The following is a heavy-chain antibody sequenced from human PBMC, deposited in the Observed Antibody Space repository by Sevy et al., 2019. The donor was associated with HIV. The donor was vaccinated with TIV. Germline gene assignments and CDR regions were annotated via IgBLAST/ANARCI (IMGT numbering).Heavy chain of an antibody. D-gene: IGHD6-19*01. J-gene: IGHJ6*02. CDR3: ARDSRDYSSGWSFYYYYYGMDV. Sequence: SETLSLTCTVSGYSISSGYYWGWIRQPPGKGLEWIGSIYHSGSTYYNPSLKSRVTISVDTSKNQFSRKLSSVTAADTAVYYCARDSRDYSSGWSFYYYYYGMDVWGQGTTVTVSS. CDR2: IYHSGST. V-gene: IGHV4-38-2*02. CDR1: GYSISSGYY.